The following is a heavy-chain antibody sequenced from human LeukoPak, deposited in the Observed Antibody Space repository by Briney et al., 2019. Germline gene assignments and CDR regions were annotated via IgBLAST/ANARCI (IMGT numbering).Heavy chain of an antibody. J-gene: IGHJ4*02. D-gene: IGHD5-18*01. CDR1: GFTFSSYA. Sequence: GGSLRLSCAASGFTFSSYAMHWVRQAPGKGLEWVAVISYDGSNTYYADSVKGRFTISRDNSKNTLYLQLNSLRVEDTAVYYCAKDRGYSYGFDYWGQGTLVTVSS. V-gene: IGHV3-30-3*01. CDR3: AKDRGYSYGFDY. CDR2: ISYDGSNT.